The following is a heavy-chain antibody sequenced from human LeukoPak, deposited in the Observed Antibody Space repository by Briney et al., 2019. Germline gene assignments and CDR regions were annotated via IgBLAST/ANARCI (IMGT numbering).Heavy chain of an antibody. Sequence: SVKVSCKASGSTLTGYYMHWVRQATGQGLEWMGWMNPNSGNTGYAQKFQGRVTITRNTSISTAYMELSSLRSEDTAVYYCARVRSGRFDYWGQGTLVTVSS. CDR2: MNPNSGNT. CDR1: GSTLTGYY. J-gene: IGHJ4*02. V-gene: IGHV1-8*03. CDR3: ARVRSGRFDY.